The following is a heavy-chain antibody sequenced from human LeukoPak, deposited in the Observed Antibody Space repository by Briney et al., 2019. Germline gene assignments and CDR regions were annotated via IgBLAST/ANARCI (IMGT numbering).Heavy chain of an antibody. V-gene: IGHV3-9*01. J-gene: IGHJ4*02. CDR2: ISWNGGSI. D-gene: IGHD6-19*01. Sequence: GGSLRLSCAASGFTLDDYAMHWVRQAPGKGLEWVSSISWNGGSIDYTDSVKGRFTISRDNAKNSLYLQMNSLRAEDTALYYCAKGDRRRHSSGWCIDYWGQGTLVTVSS. CDR3: AKGDRRRHSSGWCIDY. CDR1: GFTLDDYA.